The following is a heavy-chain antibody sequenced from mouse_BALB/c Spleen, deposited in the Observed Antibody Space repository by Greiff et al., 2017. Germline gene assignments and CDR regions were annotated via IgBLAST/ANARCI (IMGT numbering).Heavy chain of an antibody. CDR2: IRYSGST. CDR1: GYSINSDYA. D-gene: IGHD1-1*01. V-gene: IGHV3-2*02. J-gene: IGHJ4*01. Sequence: DVKLQESGPGLVKPSQSLSLTCTVTGYSINSDYAWNWIQQFPGNTLEWMGYIRYSGSTSYNPSLKSRISITRDTSKTQLFLQLNSVTTKNTATLYCAAYDSYGRGYAMDYWGQGTSVTVSS. CDR3: AAYDSYGRGYAMDY.